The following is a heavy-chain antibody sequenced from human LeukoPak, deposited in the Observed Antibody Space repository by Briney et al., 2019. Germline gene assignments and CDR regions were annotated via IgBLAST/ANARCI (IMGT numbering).Heavy chain of an antibody. V-gene: IGHV4-31*03. Sequence: SETLSLTCTVSGGSISSGGYYWSWIRQHPGKGLEWIGYIYYSGSTYYSPSLKSRVTISVDTSKNQFSLKLSSVTAADTAVYYCARGKGYSGYDLRRGEFDYWGQGTLVTVSS. CDR2: IYYSGST. J-gene: IGHJ4*02. D-gene: IGHD5-12*01. CDR1: GGSISSGGYY. CDR3: ARGKGYSGYDLRRGEFDY.